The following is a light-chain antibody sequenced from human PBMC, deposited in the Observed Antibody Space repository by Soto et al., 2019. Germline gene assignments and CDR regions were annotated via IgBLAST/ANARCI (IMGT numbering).Light chain of an antibody. CDR1: SSDVGGYNY. J-gene: IGLJ2*01. Sequence: QSALTQPASVSGSPGQSITISCTGTSSDVGGYNYVSWYQQHPGKAPKLMIHEVSNRPSGVSNRFSGSKSGNTASLTISGLQAEYEAHYYCSSYSSGSTLVLFGGGTKVTVL. CDR3: SSYSSGSTLVL. V-gene: IGLV2-14*01. CDR2: EVS.